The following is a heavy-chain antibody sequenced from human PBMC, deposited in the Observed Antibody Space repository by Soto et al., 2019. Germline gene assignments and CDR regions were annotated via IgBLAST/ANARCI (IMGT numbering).Heavy chain of an antibody. J-gene: IGHJ6*02. CDR2: IYYSGST. V-gene: IGHV4-31*01. CDR1: GGSISSGGYY. Sequence: QVQLQESGPGLVKPSQTLSLTCTVSGGSISSGGYYWSWIRQHPGKGLEWIGYIYYSGSTYYNPSLQSLVTISVDTSKHQFSLKLSSVTAADTAVYYCASRGYSYGFSLGMDVWGQGTTVTVSS. CDR3: ASRGYSYGFSLGMDV. D-gene: IGHD5-18*01.